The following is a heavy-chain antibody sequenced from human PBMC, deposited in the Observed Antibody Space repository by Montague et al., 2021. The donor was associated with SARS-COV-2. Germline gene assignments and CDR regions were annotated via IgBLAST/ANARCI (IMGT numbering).Heavy chain of an antibody. CDR2: TNYRSKWTS. J-gene: IGHJ4*02. CDR1: GDSVWSNTAA. CDR3: VRDTGSAQAGFDA. D-gene: IGHD4-17*01. V-gene: IGHV6-1*01. Sequence: CAISGDSVWSNTAARKWIRQSPSGGLEWLGRTNYRSKWTSDYATSVEGRIGIDPDTSKNQFFLHLRSVAPEDTGVYYCVRDTGSAQAGFDAWGQGTLVTVSS.